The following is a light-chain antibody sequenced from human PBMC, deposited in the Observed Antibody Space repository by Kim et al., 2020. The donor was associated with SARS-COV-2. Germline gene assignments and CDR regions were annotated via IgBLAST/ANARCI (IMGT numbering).Light chain of an antibody. CDR3: QHYGSSPYS. V-gene: IGKV3-20*01. J-gene: IGKJ2*03. Sequence: ESVLTQSPGTLSLSPGERATLSCRASQSVGSSLLAWYQQKPGQAPRLLIYEAFKRVAGIPDRFSGSGSGTDFTLTISRPEPEDFAMYSCQHYGSSPYSFGQGPKLE. CDR1: QSVGSSL. CDR2: EAF.